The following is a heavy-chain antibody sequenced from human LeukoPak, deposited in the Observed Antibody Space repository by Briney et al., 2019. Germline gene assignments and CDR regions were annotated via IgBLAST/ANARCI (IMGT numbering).Heavy chain of an antibody. V-gene: IGHV3-23*01. J-gene: IGHJ4*02. Sequence: PGGSLRLSCAASGFTFSIYAMSWVRQAPGKGLEWVSTISDSGGGTYYADSVKGRFTISRDNSKNTVYLQMNSLSAEDTAVYYCAKDREGVRYFDWGQGTLVTVSS. CDR3: AKDREGVRYFD. CDR1: GFTFSIYA. D-gene: IGHD3-9*01. CDR2: ISDSGGGT.